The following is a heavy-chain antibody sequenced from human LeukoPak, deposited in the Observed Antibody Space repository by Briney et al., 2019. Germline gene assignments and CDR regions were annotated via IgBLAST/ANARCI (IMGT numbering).Heavy chain of an antibody. CDR2: IKQDGSEK. D-gene: IGHD3-16*01. J-gene: IGHJ4*02. CDR1: GFTLSSYW. V-gene: IGHV3-7*01. CDR3: ARDWGAIVRFDY. Sequence: PGGSLRLSCAASGFTLSSYWMNWVRQAPGKGLEGVANIKQDGSEKYYVDSVKGRFTLSRDSAKKSLYLQMNSLRAEDTAVYYCARDWGAIVRFDYWGQGTLVTVSS.